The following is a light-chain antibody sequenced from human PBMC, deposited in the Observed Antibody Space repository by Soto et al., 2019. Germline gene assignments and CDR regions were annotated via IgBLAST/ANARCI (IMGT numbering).Light chain of an antibody. Sequence: DIQMTQSPSSLSASVGDRVTITCRASQSISSYLNWYQQKPGKAPKLLIYAASSLQSGVPSRFGGSGSGTDFPPTISSRQPEDFATYYCKQSYSTLGTFGQGTKGEIK. V-gene: IGKV1-39*01. CDR2: AAS. CDR3: KQSYSTLGT. CDR1: QSISSY. J-gene: IGKJ1*01.